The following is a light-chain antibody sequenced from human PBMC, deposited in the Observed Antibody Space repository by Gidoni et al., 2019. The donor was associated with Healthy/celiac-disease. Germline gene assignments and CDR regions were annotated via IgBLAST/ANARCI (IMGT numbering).Light chain of an antibody. V-gene: IGKV3-15*01. CDR3: QQYNNWPWT. CDR1: QSVSSN. J-gene: IGKJ1*01. CDR2: GAS. Sequence: IVMTQSPATLSVSPGESATLSCRASQSVSSNLAWYQQKPGQAPRLLIYGASTRATGIPARFSGSGSGREFTLTISSLKSEDFAVYYCQQYNNWPWTFXQXTKVEIK.